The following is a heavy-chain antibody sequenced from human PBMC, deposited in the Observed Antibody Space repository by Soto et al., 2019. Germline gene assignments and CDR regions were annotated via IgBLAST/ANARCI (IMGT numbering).Heavy chain of an antibody. CDR1: GYTLTSCG. J-gene: IGHJ4*02. CDR3: ARDSIVRTYGELFY. CDR2: INTYNGNT. D-gene: IGHD3-10*01. Sequence: ASVKVSCKASGYTLTSCGVSWVRQAPGQGLEYMGWINTYNGNTNHAQKFQGRVTMTTDTSTNTAYMELRSLRSDDTAMYYCARDSIVRTYGELFYWGQGTLVTVSS. V-gene: IGHV1-18*01.